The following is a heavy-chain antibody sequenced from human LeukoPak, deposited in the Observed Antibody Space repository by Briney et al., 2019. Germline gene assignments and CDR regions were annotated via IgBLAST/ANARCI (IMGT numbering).Heavy chain of an antibody. CDR2: INPSGGST. CDR3: ARDSADYGDYDY. D-gene: IGHD4-17*01. CDR1: GYTFTSYF. Sequence: ASVKVSCKASGYTFTSYFMHWVRQAPGQGLDWMGIINPSGGSTSYAQKFQGRVTMTRDTSTSTVYMELSSLRSEDTAVYYCARDSADYGDYDYWGQGTLVAVSS. J-gene: IGHJ4*02. V-gene: IGHV1-46*01.